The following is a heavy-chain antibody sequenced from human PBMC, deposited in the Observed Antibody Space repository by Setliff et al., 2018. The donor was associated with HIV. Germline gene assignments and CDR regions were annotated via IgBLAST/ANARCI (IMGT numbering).Heavy chain of an antibody. CDR2: INHSGST. Sequence: SETLSLTCTVFGGSISSGDYYWSWIRQPPGKGLEWIGEINHSGSTNYNPSLKSRVTISVDTSKNQFSLKLSSVTAADTAVYYCARGGDGLLLGRPRYYYYYMDVWGKGTTVTVSS. D-gene: IGHD2-15*01. V-gene: IGHV4-34*01. CDR1: GGSISSGDYY. CDR3: ARGGDGLLLGRPRYYYYYMDV. J-gene: IGHJ6*03.